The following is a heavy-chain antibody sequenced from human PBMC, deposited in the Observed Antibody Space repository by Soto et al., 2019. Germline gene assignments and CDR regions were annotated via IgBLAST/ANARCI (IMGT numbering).Heavy chain of an antibody. CDR3: ARDIAARPYYYYYGMDV. Sequence: EVQLVESGGGLVQPGGSLRLSCAASGFTFSSYWMSWVRQAPGKGLEWVANIKQDGSEKYYVDSVKSRFTISRDKAKNSLYLQMNSLRAEDTAVYYCARDIAARPYYYYYGMDVWGQGTTVTVSS. CDR2: IKQDGSEK. D-gene: IGHD6-6*01. J-gene: IGHJ6*02. CDR1: GFTFSSYW. V-gene: IGHV3-7*01.